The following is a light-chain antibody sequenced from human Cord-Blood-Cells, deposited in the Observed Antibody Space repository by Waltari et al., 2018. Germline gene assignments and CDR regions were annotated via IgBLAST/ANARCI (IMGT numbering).Light chain of an antibody. CDR1: QSVSSY. V-gene: IGKV3-11*01. Sequence: EIVLTQSPATLSLSPGERATLPCRASQSVSSYLAWYQQKPGQAPRLLIYDASNRATGIPARFSGSGSGTDFTLTISSLEPEDFAVYYCQQRSNCTFGGGTKVEIK. CDR3: QQRSNCT. J-gene: IGKJ4*01. CDR2: DAS.